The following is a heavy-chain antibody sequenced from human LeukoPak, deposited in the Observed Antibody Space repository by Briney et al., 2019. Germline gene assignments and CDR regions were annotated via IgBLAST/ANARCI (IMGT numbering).Heavy chain of an antibody. J-gene: IGHJ1*01. D-gene: IGHD2-15*01. CDR2: IWYDGSNK. Sequence: GRSLRLSCAASGFTFSSYGMHWVRQAPGKGLEWVAVIWYDGSNKYYADSVKGRFTISRDNSKNTLYLQMNSLRAEDTAVYYCAKAGCGDGSCYYAEYFQHWGQGTLVTVSS. CDR3: AKAGCGDGSCYYAEYFQH. V-gene: IGHV3-33*06. CDR1: GFTFSSYG.